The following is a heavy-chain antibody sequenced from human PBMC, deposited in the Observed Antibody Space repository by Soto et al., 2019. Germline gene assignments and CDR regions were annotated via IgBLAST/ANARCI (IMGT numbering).Heavy chain of an antibody. CDR1: GDTFTTNS. V-gene: IGHV1-69*06. CDR2: IIPVVGTT. D-gene: IGHD2-8*01. CDR3: ARGLLYATTYFDY. J-gene: IGHJ4*02. Sequence: QVQLVQSGAEVKKPGYSVKVSCKASGDTFTTNSLNWVRQAPGQGLEWMGGIIPVVGTTKYAQKYQDRVTITGDKSTNTAYMELSSLRSDDTVVYYCARGLLYATTYFDYWGQGTPVTVSS.